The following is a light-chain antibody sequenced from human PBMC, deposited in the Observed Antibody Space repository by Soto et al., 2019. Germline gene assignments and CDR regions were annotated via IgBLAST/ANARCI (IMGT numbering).Light chain of an antibody. CDR2: GAS. Sequence: EIVLTQSPGTLSLSPGERATLSCRASQSVSSRYLAWYQQNPGQAPRLLIYGASSRATGIPDMFSGSGSGTDFTLTIIGLGPEDFAEYYCQQYGSSPTFGPGTKVDIK. CDR3: QQYGSSPT. V-gene: IGKV3-20*01. J-gene: IGKJ3*01. CDR1: QSVSSRY.